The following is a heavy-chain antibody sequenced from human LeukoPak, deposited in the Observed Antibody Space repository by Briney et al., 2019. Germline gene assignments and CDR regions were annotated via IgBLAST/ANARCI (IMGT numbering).Heavy chain of an antibody. CDR1: AFSFSKFA. CDR2: ITANGGYT. CDR3: AKRGGSGWYFDY. Sequence: GGSLRLSCAASAFSFSKFALIWVRQAPGRGLEWVSAITANGGYTLYADAVKGRFTVSRDNSKNTLYLQMNSLRAEDTAVYYCAKRGGSGWYFDYWGQGTLVTVSS. D-gene: IGHD6-19*01. V-gene: IGHV3-23*01. J-gene: IGHJ4*02.